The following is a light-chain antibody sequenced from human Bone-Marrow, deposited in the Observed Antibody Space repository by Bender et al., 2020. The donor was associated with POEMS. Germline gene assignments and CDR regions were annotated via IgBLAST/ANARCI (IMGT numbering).Light chain of an antibody. CDR1: SSDIGDYNY. Sequence: QSVLTQPPSVSGSPGQSITISCTGTSSDIGDYNYVCWYQQHPGKVPKLLIYDVSNRPSGVSNRFSGSKSGNTASLTSSGLQAEDEADYYCSSYTSTSVVVFGGGTKLTVL. CDR3: SSYTSTSVVV. CDR2: DVS. J-gene: IGLJ2*01. V-gene: IGLV2-14*03.